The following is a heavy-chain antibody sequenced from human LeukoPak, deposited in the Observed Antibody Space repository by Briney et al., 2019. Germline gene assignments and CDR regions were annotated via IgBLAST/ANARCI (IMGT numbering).Heavy chain of an antibody. CDR2: ISSSSYI. CDR1: GVTFSRNT. Sequence: GSLRLSCAASGVTFSRNTMNWVRQAPGKGLEWVSSISSSSYIYYADSVKGRFTISRDNGKNSLYLQMNSLRAEDTAVYYCARGIAVAGTVSMDVWGQGTTVTVSS. J-gene: IGHJ6*02. V-gene: IGHV3-21*01. CDR3: ARGIAVAGTVSMDV. D-gene: IGHD6-19*01.